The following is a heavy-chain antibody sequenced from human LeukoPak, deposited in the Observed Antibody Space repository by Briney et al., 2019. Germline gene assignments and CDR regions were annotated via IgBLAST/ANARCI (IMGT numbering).Heavy chain of an antibody. J-gene: IGHJ4*02. Sequence: GESLKISCKGSGYSFTSYWIGWVRQMPGKGLEWMGIIYPGDSDTRYSPSLQGQVTISADKSISTAYLQWSSLKASDTAMYYCARPGTRIVGTSGPFDYWGQGTLVTVSS. CDR3: ARPGTRIVGTSGPFDY. D-gene: IGHD1-26*01. V-gene: IGHV5-51*01. CDR1: GYSFTSYW. CDR2: IYPGDSDT.